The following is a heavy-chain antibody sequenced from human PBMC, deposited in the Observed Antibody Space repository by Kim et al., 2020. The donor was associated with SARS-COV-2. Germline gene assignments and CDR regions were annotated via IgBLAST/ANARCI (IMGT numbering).Heavy chain of an antibody. CDR2: IYYSGST. Sequence: SETLSLTCTVSGGSISSSSYYWGWIRQPPGKGLEWIGSIYYSGSTYYNPSLKSRVTIAVDTSKNQFSLKLSSVTAADTAVYYCARHSSGGQHYDILTGYYPIDYWGQGTLVTVSS. D-gene: IGHD3-9*01. V-gene: IGHV4-39*01. CDR1: GGSISSSSYY. CDR3: ARHSSGGQHYDILTGYYPIDY. J-gene: IGHJ4*02.